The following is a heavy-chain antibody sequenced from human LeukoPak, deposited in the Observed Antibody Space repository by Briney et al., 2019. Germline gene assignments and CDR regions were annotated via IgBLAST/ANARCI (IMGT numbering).Heavy chain of an antibody. Sequence: GGSLRLSCAASGFTFRSYSMNWVRQAPGKGLEWVSAISGSGGSTYYADSVKGRFTISRDNSKNTLYLQMNSLRAEDTAVYYCAKVIAARPSELPDYWGQGTLVTVSS. D-gene: IGHD6-6*01. CDR1: GFTFRSYS. CDR2: ISGSGGST. V-gene: IGHV3-23*01. J-gene: IGHJ4*02. CDR3: AKVIAARPSELPDY.